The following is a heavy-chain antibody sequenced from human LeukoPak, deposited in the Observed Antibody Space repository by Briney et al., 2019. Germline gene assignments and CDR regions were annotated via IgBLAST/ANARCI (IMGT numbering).Heavy chain of an antibody. V-gene: IGHV4-34*01. CDR3: ARGGGYCTNNVCPPWFDP. J-gene: IGHJ5*02. D-gene: IGHD2-8*01. Sequence: PSETLSLTCAVYGGSFSGYYWSWIRQPPGKGLEWIGEINHSGSTNYNPFLKSRVTISVDPSKNQFSLKLSSVTAADTAVYYCARGGGYCTNNVCPPWFDPWGQGALVTVSS. CDR2: INHSGST. CDR1: GGSFSGYY.